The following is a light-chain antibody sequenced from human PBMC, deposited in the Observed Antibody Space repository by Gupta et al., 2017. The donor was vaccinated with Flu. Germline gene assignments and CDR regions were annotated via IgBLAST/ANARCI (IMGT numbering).Light chain of an antibody. Sequence: DIQMTQSPSSLSASVGDRVTITCRASQLISTYLNWYQHKPGQVPKLLIYTASTLQTGVPPRFSGSGSGTDFTLTIDRLQPEDFATYYCQQSFSDHGTFGPGTRVEVK. CDR1: QLISTY. CDR3: QQSFSDHGT. CDR2: TAS. J-gene: IGKJ1*01. V-gene: IGKV1-39*01.